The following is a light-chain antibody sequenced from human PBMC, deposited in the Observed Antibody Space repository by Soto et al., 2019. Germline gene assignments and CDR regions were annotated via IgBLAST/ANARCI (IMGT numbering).Light chain of an antibody. CDR1: QSVSSSY. V-gene: IGKV3-20*01. Sequence: EIVLTQSPGTLSLSPGERATLSCRPSQSVSSSYLAWYQQKPGQAPRLLIYGESSRATGIPDRFSGSGSGTDFTLTISRLEPEDSAVYYCQQYGNSPLTFGGGTKVEIK. CDR3: QQYGNSPLT. J-gene: IGKJ4*01. CDR2: GES.